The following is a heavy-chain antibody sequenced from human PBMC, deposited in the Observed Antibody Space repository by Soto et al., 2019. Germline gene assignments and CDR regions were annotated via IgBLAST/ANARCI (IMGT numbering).Heavy chain of an antibody. D-gene: IGHD3-9*01. CDR1: GGSISSYY. Sequence: PSETLSLTCTVSGGSISSYYWSWIRQPPGKGLEWIGYIYYSGSTNYNPSLKSRVTISVDTSKNQFSLKLSSVTAADTAVYYCARGGHFDWLLFYWGQGTLVTVS. CDR3: ARGGHFDWLLFY. V-gene: IGHV4-59*01. CDR2: IYYSGST. J-gene: IGHJ4*02.